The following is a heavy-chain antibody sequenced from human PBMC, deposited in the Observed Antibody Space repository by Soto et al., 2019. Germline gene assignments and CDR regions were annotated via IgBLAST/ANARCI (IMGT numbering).Heavy chain of an antibody. J-gene: IGHJ6*02. CDR2: ISGSGGST. D-gene: IGHD2-2*01. CDR1: GFTFSSYA. CDR3: AKVAGTNSYYYYYYGMDV. V-gene: IGHV3-23*01. Sequence: EVQLLESGGGLVQPGGSLRLSCAASGFTFSSYAMSWVRQAPGKGLEWVSDISGSGGSTYYADSVKGRFTISRDNSKNTLYLQMNSLRAEDTAVYYCAKVAGTNSYYYYYYGMDVWGQGTTVTVSS.